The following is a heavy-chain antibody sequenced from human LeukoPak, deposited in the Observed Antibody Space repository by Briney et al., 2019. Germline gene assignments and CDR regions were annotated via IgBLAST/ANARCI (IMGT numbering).Heavy chain of an antibody. D-gene: IGHD2-15*01. V-gene: IGHV3-74*01. CDR2: ISTDGYTT. CDR3: VVGGSPGY. J-gene: IGHJ4*02. CDR1: GLAFSAYK. Sequence: GSLRLSCAASGLAFSAYKMHWVRQAPRKGLVWVSRISTDGYTTDYADFVQGRFTASRDNTKNTWSLEMNSLRAEDTAVYYCVVGGSPGYWGQGTLVTVSS.